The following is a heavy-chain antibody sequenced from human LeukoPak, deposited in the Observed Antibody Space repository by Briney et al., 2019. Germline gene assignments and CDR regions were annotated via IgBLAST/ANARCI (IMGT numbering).Heavy chain of an antibody. Sequence: GGSLRLSCAASGFTFSGSAMHWVRQASGKGLEWVGRIRSRANSYVTAYAASVTGRFIISRDDSGNTAYLQMNSMKTEDTAVYYCTRHSDAYCSRANCYVDNFYGLDVWGQGTTVTVSS. CDR2: IRSRANSYVT. CDR3: TRHSDAYCSRANCYVDNFYGLDV. CDR1: GFTFSGSA. D-gene: IGHD2-2*01. J-gene: IGHJ6*02. V-gene: IGHV3-73*01.